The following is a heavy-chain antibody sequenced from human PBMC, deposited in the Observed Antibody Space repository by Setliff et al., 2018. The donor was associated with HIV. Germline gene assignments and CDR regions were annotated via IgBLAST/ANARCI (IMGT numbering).Heavy chain of an antibody. CDR3: ATLQPDSVDV. Sequence: PGESLKISCKASGYSFTNFWIGWVRQMPGEGLEWMGIVHPGNSETRYSLPFEGQVTISADRSITTAFLRWSSLKASDTAIYYCATLQPDSVDVWGQGTTVTVSS. V-gene: IGHV5-51*01. CDR2: VHPGNSET. J-gene: IGHJ6*02. CDR1: GYSFTNFW.